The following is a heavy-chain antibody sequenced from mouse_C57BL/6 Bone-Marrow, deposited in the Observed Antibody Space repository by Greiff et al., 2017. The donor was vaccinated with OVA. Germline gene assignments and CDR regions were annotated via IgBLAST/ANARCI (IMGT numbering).Heavy chain of an antibody. J-gene: IGHJ1*03. CDR2: IYPGDGDT. CDR3: ARGEDGYHWYFDV. D-gene: IGHD2-3*01. CDR1: GYAFSSSW. V-gene: IGHV1-82*01. Sequence: QVQLQQSGPELVKPGASVKISCKASGYAFSSSWMNWVKQRPGKSLEWIGRIYPGDGDTNYNGKFKGKATLTADKSSSTAYMQLSSLTSEDSAVYFCARGEDGYHWYFDVWGTGTTVTFSS.